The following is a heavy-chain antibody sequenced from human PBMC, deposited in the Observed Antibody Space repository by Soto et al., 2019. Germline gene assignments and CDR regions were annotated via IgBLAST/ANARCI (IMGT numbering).Heavy chain of an antibody. CDR2: MSYDGSSK. CDR3: AKDRGWSSADLEY. V-gene: IGHV3-30*18. Sequence: VQLVESGGGLVQPGGSLRLSCAASGFTFSSYWMSWVRQAPGKGLEWVALMSYDGSSKYYQDSLKGRFTISRDKSKNTLYLQMSSLRVEDTAVYYCAKDRGWSSADLEYWGQGTLVTVSS. J-gene: IGHJ4*02. D-gene: IGHD6-19*01. CDR1: GFTFSSYW.